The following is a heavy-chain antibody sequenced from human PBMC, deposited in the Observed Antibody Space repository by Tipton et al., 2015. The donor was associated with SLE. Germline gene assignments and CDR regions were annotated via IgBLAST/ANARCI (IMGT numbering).Heavy chain of an antibody. D-gene: IGHD6-19*01. Sequence: SLRLSCAASGFTSNDYAMSWVRQAPGKGLEWVSVIYSGGGTSYADSVMGRFTISRDNSKNTLYLQMNSLRGEDTAVYFCAKGLQQWHTYYFDYWGQGNLVTVSS. CDR1: GFTSNDYA. CDR3: AKGLQQWHTYYFDY. V-gene: IGHV3-23*03. CDR2: IYSGGGT. J-gene: IGHJ4*02.